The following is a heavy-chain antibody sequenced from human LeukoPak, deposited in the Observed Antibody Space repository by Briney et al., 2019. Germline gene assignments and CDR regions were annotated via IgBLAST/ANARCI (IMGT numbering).Heavy chain of an antibody. Sequence: QTGGSLRLSCAASGFTFSSYAMSWVRQAPGKGLEWVSAISGTGGSTYYADSVKGRFTISRDNSKNTLYLQMNSLRAEDTAAYNCAKKAGNYYYYYYMDVWGKGTTVTVSS. J-gene: IGHJ6*03. CDR2: ISGTGGST. CDR1: GFTFSSYA. CDR3: AKKAGNYYYYYYMDV. V-gene: IGHV3-23*01. D-gene: IGHD1-1*01.